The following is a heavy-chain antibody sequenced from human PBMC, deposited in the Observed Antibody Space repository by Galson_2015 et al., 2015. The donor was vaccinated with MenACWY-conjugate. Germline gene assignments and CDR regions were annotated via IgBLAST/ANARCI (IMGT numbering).Heavy chain of an antibody. CDR3: ARVGTWIHQYFYYMDV. CDR1: GFTFTGYE. D-gene: IGHD5-18*01. J-gene: IGHJ6*03. Sequence: SLRLSCAASGFTFTGYEFNWVRQAPGKGLEWLSYISKSGSPIYYADSVKGRFTISRDNMKKALCLEMNSLKAGDTGVYYCARVGTWIHQYFYYMDVWGKGTTVTVS. V-gene: IGHV3-48*03. CDR2: ISKSGSPI.